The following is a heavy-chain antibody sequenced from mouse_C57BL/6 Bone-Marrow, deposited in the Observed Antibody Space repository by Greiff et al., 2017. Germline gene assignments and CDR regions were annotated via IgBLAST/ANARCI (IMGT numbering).Heavy chain of an antibody. V-gene: IGHV1-69*01. CDR2: IDPSDSYT. Sequence: QVQLKESGAELVMPGASVKLSCKASGYTFTSYWMHWVKQRPGQGLEWIGEIDPSDSYTNYNQKFKGKSTLTVDKSSSTAYMQLSSLTSEDSAVYYCAREGVFDYGHYFDYWGQGTTLTVSS. D-gene: IGHD1-1*02. CDR3: AREGVFDYGHYFDY. CDR1: GYTFTSYW. J-gene: IGHJ2*01.